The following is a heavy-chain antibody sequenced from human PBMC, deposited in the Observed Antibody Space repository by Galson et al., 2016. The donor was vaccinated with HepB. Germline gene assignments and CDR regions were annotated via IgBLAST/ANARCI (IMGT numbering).Heavy chain of an antibody. CDR3: ARGFAVPGRIDY. CDR1: GFTFSTYG. V-gene: IGHV3-33*01. Sequence: SLRLSCAASGFTFSTYGIHWVRQAPGKGLEWVAVIWYDGSNKYYGDSVKGRFTISRDNSKNTVYLQMNSLRAEATAVYYCARGFAVPGRIDYWGQGTLVTVSS. CDR2: IWYDGSNK. D-gene: IGHD2-2*01. J-gene: IGHJ4*02.